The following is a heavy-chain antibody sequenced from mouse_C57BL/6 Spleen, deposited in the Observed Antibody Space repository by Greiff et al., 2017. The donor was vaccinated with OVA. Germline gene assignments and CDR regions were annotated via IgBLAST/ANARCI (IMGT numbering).Heavy chain of an antibody. Sequence: QVQLQQSGPELVMPGASVKLSCKASGYTFTSYWMHWVKQRPGQGLEWIGEIDPSDSYTNYNQKFKGKSTLTVDKSSSTAYMQLSSLTSEDSAVYYCARQDYGSSYPYYFDYWGQGTTLTVSS. CDR3: ARQDYGSSYPYYFDY. CDR1: GYTFTSYW. D-gene: IGHD1-1*01. V-gene: IGHV1-69*01. J-gene: IGHJ2*01. CDR2: IDPSDSYT.